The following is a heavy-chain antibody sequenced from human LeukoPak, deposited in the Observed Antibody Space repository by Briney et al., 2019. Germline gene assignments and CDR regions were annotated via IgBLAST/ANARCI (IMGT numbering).Heavy chain of an antibody. V-gene: IGHV1-2*02. CDR2: INSNSGGT. Sequence: ASVKVSCKASGYTFTGYYMHWVRQAPGQGLEWMGWINSNSGGTNYAQKFQGRVTMTRDTSISTAYMELSRLRSDDTAVYYCARVSGSYDSDYFDYWGQGTLVTVSS. CDR3: ARVSGSYDSDYFDY. CDR1: GYTFTGYY. D-gene: IGHD1-26*01. J-gene: IGHJ4*02.